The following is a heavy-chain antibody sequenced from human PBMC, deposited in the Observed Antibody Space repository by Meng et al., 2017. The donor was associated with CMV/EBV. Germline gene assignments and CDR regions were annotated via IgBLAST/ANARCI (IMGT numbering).Heavy chain of an antibody. CDR3: ARDWGDAIMPPLYKGLDV. J-gene: IGHJ6*02. Sequence: GESLKISCAASGFNFSTYEMNWVRQAPGKGLEWVSYISSSGTTIYYAGSVKGRFTTSRDNSKRSMYLQMNNLKDEDTAVYYCARDWGDAIMPPLYKGLDVWGQGTTVTVSS. V-gene: IGHV3-48*03. CDR2: ISSSGTTI. D-gene: IGHD3-16*01. CDR1: GFNFSTYE.